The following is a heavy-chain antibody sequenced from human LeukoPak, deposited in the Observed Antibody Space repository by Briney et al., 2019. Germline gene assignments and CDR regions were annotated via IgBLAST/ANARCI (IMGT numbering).Heavy chain of an antibody. CDR2: ISGSGGST. D-gene: IGHD2-2*01. Sequence: GGSLRLSCAASGFTFSSYAMSWVRQAPGKGLEWVSAISGSGGSTYYADSVKGRFTISRDNSKNTLYLQMNSLRAEDTAVYYCAIDTRGYCSSTSCYDHYFDYWGQGTLVTVSS. V-gene: IGHV3-23*01. CDR1: GFTFSSYA. J-gene: IGHJ4*02. CDR3: AIDTRGYCSSTSCYDHYFDY.